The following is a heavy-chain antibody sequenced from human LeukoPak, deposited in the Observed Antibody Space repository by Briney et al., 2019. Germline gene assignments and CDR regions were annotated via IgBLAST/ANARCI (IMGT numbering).Heavy chain of an antibody. J-gene: IGHJ3*02. CDR2: ISYDGSNK. Sequence: GGSLRLSCAASGFTFSSYAMHWVRQAPGKGLEWLAVISYDGSNKYYADSVKGRFTISRDNSKNTLYLQMNSLRAEDTAVYYCAREAHLGAFDIWGQGTMVTVSS. D-gene: IGHD3-16*01. CDR3: AREAHLGAFDI. CDR1: GFTFSSYA. V-gene: IGHV3-30-3*01.